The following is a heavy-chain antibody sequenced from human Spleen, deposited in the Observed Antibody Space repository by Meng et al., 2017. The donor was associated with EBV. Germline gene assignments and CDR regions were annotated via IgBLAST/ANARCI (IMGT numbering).Heavy chain of an antibody. CDR3: ASESGRGYTPDY. Sequence: QGELGRLGAEVRKPGSSVKVPCKTSGGPFNSDAISWVRQAPGQGLEWIGGLIPMLGAPNYAQKFQDRVTIIADKSTSTHYMELSSLRSDDTAVYYCASESGRGYTPDYWGRGTLVTVSS. CDR1: GGPFNSDA. J-gene: IGHJ4*02. CDR2: LIPMLGAP. D-gene: IGHD3-10*01. V-gene: IGHV1-69*06.